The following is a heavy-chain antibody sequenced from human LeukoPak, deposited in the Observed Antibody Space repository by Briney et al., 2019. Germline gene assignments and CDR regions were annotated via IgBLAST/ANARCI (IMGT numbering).Heavy chain of an antibody. CDR3: ARVECSGGSCYPDY. V-gene: IGHV4-4*02. J-gene: IGHJ4*02. Sequence: SETLSLTCAVSGGSISSSNWWSWVRQPPGKGLEWIGYIYHSGSTYYNPSLKSRVTISVDRSKNQFSLKLSSVTAADTAVYYCARVECSGGSCYPDYWGQGTLVTVSS. D-gene: IGHD2-15*01. CDR2: IYHSGST. CDR1: GGSISSSNW.